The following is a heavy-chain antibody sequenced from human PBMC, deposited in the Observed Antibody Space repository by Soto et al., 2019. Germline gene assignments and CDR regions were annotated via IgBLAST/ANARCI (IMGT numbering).Heavy chain of an antibody. D-gene: IGHD2-21*02. Sequence: QVQLVQSGAEVKKPGASVKVSCKTPGYIFTRYNINWVRQAPGQRLEWMAWINVGNGNTRYSQKFQGRLTLTRDTPGNTAYLELNSLISEDTAVYYCATQQGYDDCLDSWGQGTMVTVSS. V-gene: IGHV1-3*01. J-gene: IGHJ4*02. CDR2: INVGNGNT. CDR1: GYIFTRYN. CDR3: ATQQGYDDCLDS.